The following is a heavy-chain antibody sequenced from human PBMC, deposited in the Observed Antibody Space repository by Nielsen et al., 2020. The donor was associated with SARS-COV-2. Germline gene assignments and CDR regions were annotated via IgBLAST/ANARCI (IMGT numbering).Heavy chain of an antibody. D-gene: IGHD4-17*01. CDR3: ARSIVDYGDWGNYFFGMDV. CDR1: GGSISSSSYY. V-gene: IGHV4-39*07. J-gene: IGHJ6*02. CDR2: IYYSGST. Sequence: ESLKISCTVSGGSISSSSYYWGWIRQPPGKGLEWIGSIYYSGSTYYNPSLKSRVTISVDTSKSQFSLKLSSVTAADTAVYYCARSIVDYGDWGNYFFGMDVWGQGTTVTVSS.